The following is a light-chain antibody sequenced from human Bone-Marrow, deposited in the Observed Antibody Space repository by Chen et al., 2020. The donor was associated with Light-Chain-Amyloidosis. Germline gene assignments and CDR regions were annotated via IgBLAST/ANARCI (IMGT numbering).Light chain of an antibody. Sequence: SALTQPAAVSGAPGQPTTTSCSGTSSDVGGDNHVSWYQQHPDKAPKLMIYEVTNRPSWVPDRFSGSKSDNTASLTISGLQTEDEADYFCSSYTITNTLVFGSGTRVTVL. V-gene: IGLV2-14*01. J-gene: IGLJ1*01. CDR1: SSDVGGDNH. CDR2: EVT. CDR3: SSYTITNTLV.